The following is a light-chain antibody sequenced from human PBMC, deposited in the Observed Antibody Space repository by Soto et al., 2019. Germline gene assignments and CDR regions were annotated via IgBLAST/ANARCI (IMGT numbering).Light chain of an antibody. CDR1: QSLYNY. CDR2: AAS. Sequence: DIQMTQFPSSLSASIGDRVTISCRASQSLYNYLNWYQQQPGKAPKRLIYAASSLQSGVPSRFSGSGSGTEFTLTISSLQPEDFATYYCLQHNSYPLTFGQGTKVEIK. CDR3: LQHNSYPLT. V-gene: IGKV1-17*01. J-gene: IGKJ1*01.